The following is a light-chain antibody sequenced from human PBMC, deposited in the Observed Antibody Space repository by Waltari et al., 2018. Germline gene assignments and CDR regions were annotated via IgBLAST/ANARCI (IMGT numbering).Light chain of an antibody. CDR2: WAS. CDR1: QNLLYSAINKTS. V-gene: IGKV4-1*01. J-gene: IGKJ1*01. Sequence: DSVMTQSPASLAVSLGERATINCKSSQNLLYSAINKTSLAWYQQKPGQPPKLLIYWASTRASGVPDRFSGSGSGTDFTLSISSLQAEDVAVYFCQQFSSPPTWTFGQGTKVEIK. CDR3: QQFSSPPTWT.